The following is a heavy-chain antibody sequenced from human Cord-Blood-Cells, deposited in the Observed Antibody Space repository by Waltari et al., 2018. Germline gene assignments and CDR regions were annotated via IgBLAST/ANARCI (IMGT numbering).Heavy chain of an antibody. Sequence: QVQLVQSGAEVKKPGASVKVSCKASGYTFTSYDINWVRQATGQGLEWMGWMNTNSGNTGDAQKFQGRVTITRNTSISTADMELSSLRSEDTAVYYCARGYLDSSSSFDYWGQGTLVTVSS. CDR2: MNTNSGNT. CDR1: GYTFTSYD. CDR3: ARGYLDSSSSFDY. J-gene: IGHJ4*02. D-gene: IGHD6-6*01. V-gene: IGHV1-8*03.